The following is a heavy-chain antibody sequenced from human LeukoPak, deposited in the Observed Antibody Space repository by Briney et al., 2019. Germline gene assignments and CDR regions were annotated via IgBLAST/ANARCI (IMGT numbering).Heavy chain of an antibody. D-gene: IGHD2-15*01. J-gene: IGHJ4*02. CDR1: GFTFSSYS. V-gene: IGHV3-21*01. Sequence: TGGSLGLSCAASGFTFSSYSMNWVRQAPGKGLEWVSSISSSSSYIYYADSVKGRFTISRDNAKNSLYLQMNSLRAEDTAVYYCARGDYSQYDYWGQGTLVTVSS. CDR3: ARGDYSQYDY. CDR2: ISSSSSYI.